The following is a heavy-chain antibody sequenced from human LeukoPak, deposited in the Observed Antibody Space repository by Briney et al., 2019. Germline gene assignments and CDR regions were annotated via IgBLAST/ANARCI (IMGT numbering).Heavy chain of an antibody. J-gene: IGHJ3*02. Sequence: ASVKVSCKASGYTFTGYYMHWVRQAPGQRLEWMGWINPNSGGTNYAQKFQGRVTMTRDTSISTAYMELSRMRSDDTAVYYCARGVSTVLRSFEDAFAIWGQGTMVTVSS. D-gene: IGHD3-9*01. CDR2: INPNSGGT. V-gene: IGHV1-2*02. CDR1: GYTFTGYY. CDR3: ARGVSTVLRSFEDAFAI.